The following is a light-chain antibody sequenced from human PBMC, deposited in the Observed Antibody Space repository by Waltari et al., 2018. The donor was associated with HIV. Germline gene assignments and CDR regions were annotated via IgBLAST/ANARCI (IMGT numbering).Light chain of an antibody. CDR3: HVWESSSDEYV. J-gene: IGLJ1*01. CDR1: NVESQS. V-gene: IGLV3-21*02. Sequence: SYVLTQPASVSVAPGQPANVTCGGDNVESQSVHWYQQRAGKAPILVLYDDTDRPSGIPERFSGSNFGNTATLTISRVEAGDEGDYYCHVWESSSDEYVFGTGTKVTV. CDR2: DDT.